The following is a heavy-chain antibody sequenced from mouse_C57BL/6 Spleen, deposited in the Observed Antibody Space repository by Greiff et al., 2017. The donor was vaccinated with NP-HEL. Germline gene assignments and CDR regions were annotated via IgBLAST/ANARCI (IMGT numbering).Heavy chain of an antibody. V-gene: IGHV5-17*01. Sequence: EVMLVESGGGLVKPGGSLKLSCAASGFTFSDYGMHWVRQAPEKGLEWVAYISSGSSTIYYADTVKGRFTISRDNAKNTLFLQMTSLRSEDTAMYYCARGEDYSKDYYAMDYWGQGTSVTVSS. CDR1: GFTFSDYG. CDR2: ISSGSSTI. D-gene: IGHD2-5*01. J-gene: IGHJ4*01. CDR3: ARGEDYSKDYYAMDY.